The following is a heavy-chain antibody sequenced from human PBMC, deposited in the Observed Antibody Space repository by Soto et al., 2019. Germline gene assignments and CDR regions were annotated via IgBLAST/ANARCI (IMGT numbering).Heavy chain of an antibody. CDR2: ISAYNGNT. J-gene: IGHJ4*02. Sequence: QVQLVQSGAEVKKPGASVKVSCKASGYTFTSYGISWLRQAPGQGLEWMGWISAYNGNTNYAQQLQGRVTMTADTSTITAYMELRRLRSDDTAVYDCTRDLTGTPVYWGQGALVSVSS. CDR1: GYTFTSYG. CDR3: TRDLTGTPVY. D-gene: IGHD3-9*01. V-gene: IGHV1-18*01.